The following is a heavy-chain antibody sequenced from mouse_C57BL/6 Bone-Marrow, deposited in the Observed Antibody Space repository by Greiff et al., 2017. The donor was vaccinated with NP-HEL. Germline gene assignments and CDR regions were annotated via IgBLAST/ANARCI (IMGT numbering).Heavy chain of an antibody. Sequence: EVKLVESGGGLVKPGGSLKLSCAASGFTFSSYTMSWVRQTPEKRLEWVATISGGGGNTYYPDSVKGRFTISRDNAKNTLYLQMSSLRSEDTALYYCARLPDWFAYWGQGTLVTVSA. CDR3: ARLPDWFAY. V-gene: IGHV5-9*01. J-gene: IGHJ3*01. CDR1: GFTFSSYT. CDR2: ISGGGGNT.